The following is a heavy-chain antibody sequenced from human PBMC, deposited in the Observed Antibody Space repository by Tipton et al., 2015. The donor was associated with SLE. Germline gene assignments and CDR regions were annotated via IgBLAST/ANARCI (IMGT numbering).Heavy chain of an antibody. CDR1: DGSFSGYY. Sequence: TLSLTCDVYDGSFSGYYWSWIRQPPGKGLEWIGEINHSGSTTYNPSLKSRVTISIDVSKNQFSLKLPSVTAADTAVYYCGRGATTWRGAIYGVDVWGQGTTVTVSS. D-gene: IGHD1-1*01. J-gene: IGHJ6*02. CDR2: INHSGST. CDR3: GRGATTWRGAIYGVDV. V-gene: IGHV4-34*01.